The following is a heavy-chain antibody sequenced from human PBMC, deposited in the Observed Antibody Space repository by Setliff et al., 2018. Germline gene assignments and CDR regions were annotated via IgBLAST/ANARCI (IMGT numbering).Heavy chain of an antibody. CDR1: GFTFSNYA. J-gene: IGHJ4*02. Sequence: PGGSLRLSCATSGFTFSNYAMSWVRQAPGKGLEWVSSVYNGNDETKYADSVKGRFTISRDRSKNTVYLQMNRLRAEDTAVYYCAKQGHYSSSDGLSFDFWGQGTQVTVSS. D-gene: IGHD6-6*01. CDR3: AKQGHYSSSDGLSFDF. V-gene: IGHV3-23*01. CDR2: VYNGNDET.